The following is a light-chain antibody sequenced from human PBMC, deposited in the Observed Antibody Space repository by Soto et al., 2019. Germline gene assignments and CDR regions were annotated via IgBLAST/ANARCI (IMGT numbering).Light chain of an antibody. J-gene: IGKJ1*01. CDR1: QSVSSY. CDR2: DAS. V-gene: IGKV3-11*01. Sequence: EIVLTQSPATLSLSPGERATLSCRASQSVSSYLAWYQQKPGQAPRLLIYDASNRATGIPARFSGSGSGTDFTLTISSLEPEDFACYYCQQRSNWPPAWTFGQGTKVEIK. CDR3: QQRSNWPPAWT.